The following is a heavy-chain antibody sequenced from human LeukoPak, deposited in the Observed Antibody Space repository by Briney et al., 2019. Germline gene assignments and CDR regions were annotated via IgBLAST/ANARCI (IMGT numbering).Heavy chain of an antibody. CDR3: ASGIVGATRFDY. J-gene: IGHJ4*02. Sequence: ASVKVSCMASGYTFTSYGISWVRQAPGQGLEWMGWISAYNGNTNYAQKLQGRVTMTTDTSTSTAYMELRSLRSDDTAVYYCASGIVGATRFDYWGQGTLVTVSS. CDR1: GYTFTSYG. V-gene: IGHV1-18*01. D-gene: IGHD1-26*01. CDR2: ISAYNGNT.